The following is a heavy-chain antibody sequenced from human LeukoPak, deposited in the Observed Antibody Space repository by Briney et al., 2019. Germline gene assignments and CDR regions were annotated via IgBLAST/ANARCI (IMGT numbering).Heavy chain of an antibody. CDR2: INPNSGGT. Sequence: ASVKVSCKASGYTFTGYYMHWVRQAPGQGLEWMGWINPNSGGTNYAQKFQGRVTMTTDTSISTAYMELSRLRSDDTAVYYCASNVGNYGDYVPYYYYYYGMDVWGQGTTVTVSS. CDR1: GYTFTGYY. V-gene: IGHV1-2*02. J-gene: IGHJ6*02. CDR3: ASNVGNYGDYVPYYYYYYGMDV. D-gene: IGHD4-17*01.